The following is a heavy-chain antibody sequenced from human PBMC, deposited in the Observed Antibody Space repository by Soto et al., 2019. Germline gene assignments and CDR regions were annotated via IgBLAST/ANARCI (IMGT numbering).Heavy chain of an antibody. D-gene: IGHD6-19*01. Sequence: PGESLKISCQSSGYTFSNFWIGWVRQLPGKGLEWMGIIYPGDSDTRYSPSFQGQVTIPADKSISTAYLQWRSLKASDTAMYYCARGRGVADYYYGIDVWGQGSTVTVSS. CDR2: IYPGDSDT. CDR1: GYTFSNFW. J-gene: IGHJ6*02. CDR3: ARGRGVADYYYGIDV. V-gene: IGHV5-51*01.